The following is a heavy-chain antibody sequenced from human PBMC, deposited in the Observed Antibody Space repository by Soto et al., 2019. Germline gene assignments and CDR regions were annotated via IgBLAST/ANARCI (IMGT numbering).Heavy chain of an antibody. CDR1: GFTFSNFW. D-gene: IGHD3-22*01. CDR3: ARDFHYYDSSGYFYLVY. CDR2: INQDGSAK. Sequence: GGSLRLSCAASGFTFSNFWMSWVRQAPGKGLEWVANINQDGSAKYYVDSVKGRFTISRDNAKNSLYLQMNSLRPEDTAVYYFARDFHYYDSSGYFYLVYWGQGTRVTVSS. J-gene: IGHJ4*02. V-gene: IGHV3-7*01.